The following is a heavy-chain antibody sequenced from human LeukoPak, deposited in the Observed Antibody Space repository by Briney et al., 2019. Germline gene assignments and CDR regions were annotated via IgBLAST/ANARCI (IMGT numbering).Heavy chain of an antibody. V-gene: IGHV3-23*01. J-gene: IGHJ4*02. D-gene: IGHD3-10*01. CDR3: AKGGLIDYYGSGSYFDY. CDR2: ISGSGGST. CDR1: GFTFSSYG. Sequence: GGSLRLSCAASGFTFSSYGMSWVRQAPGKGLEWVSAISGSGGSTYYADSVKGRFTISRDNSKNTLYLQMNSLRAEDTAVYYCAKGGLIDYYGSGSYFDYWGQGTLVTVSS.